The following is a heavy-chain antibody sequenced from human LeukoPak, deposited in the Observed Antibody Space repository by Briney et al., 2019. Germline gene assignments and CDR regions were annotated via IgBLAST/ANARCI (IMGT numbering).Heavy chain of an antibody. J-gene: IGHJ5*02. V-gene: IGHV1-2*02. CDR3: ARAYDGSSLES. CDR1: GYTFPVYY. Sequence: ASLKVSCKASGYTFPVYYIHWVRQAPGQGLEWMGWINPNSGGTNYAQKFQGRVTLTRDTSISTAYMELGRLRSDDTAVYYCARAYDGSSLESWGRGTLVSVSS. CDR2: INPNSGGT. D-gene: IGHD3-3*01.